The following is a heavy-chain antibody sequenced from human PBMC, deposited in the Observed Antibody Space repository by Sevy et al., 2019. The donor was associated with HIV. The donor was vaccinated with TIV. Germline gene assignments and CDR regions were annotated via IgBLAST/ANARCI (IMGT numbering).Heavy chain of an antibody. V-gene: IGHV3-15*07. D-gene: IGHD3-10*01. CDR1: GFPFTNAW. CDR3: TTGVRGVPDYYYGMDV. J-gene: IGHJ6*02. Sequence: GGSLRLSCAASGFPFTNAWVNWVRQAPGRGLEWVGRIKSKTDGGTLDYAAPVKGRFTISRDDSKNTLYLQMKSLETEDTAVYYCTTGVRGVPDYYYGMDVWGQGTTVTVSS. CDR2: IKSKTDGGTL.